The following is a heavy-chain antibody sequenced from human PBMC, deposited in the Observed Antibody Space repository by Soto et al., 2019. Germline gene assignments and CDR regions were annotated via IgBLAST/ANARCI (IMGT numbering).Heavy chain of an antibody. D-gene: IGHD4-17*01. CDR2: IKKDGSEK. J-gene: IGHJ4*02. Sequence: GGSLRLSCAASGFTFSTYWMSWVRQAPGKGLEWVANIKKDGSEKNYVDSVKGRFSISRDNTKNSLYLQMNSLRAEDTAVFYCARGLGAPDWWGQGTLVTVSS. CDR3: ARGLGAPDW. CDR1: GFTFSTYW. V-gene: IGHV3-7*01.